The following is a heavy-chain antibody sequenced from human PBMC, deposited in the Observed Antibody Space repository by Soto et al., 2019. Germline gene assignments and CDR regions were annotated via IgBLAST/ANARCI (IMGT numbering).Heavy chain of an antibody. V-gene: IGHV3-48*03. CDR1: GFTFSSYE. CDR3: VGFYYYGMGV. CDR2: ISSSGSTI. J-gene: IGHJ6*02. D-gene: IGHD6-25*01. Sequence: EVQLVESGGGLVQPGGSLRLSCAASGFTFSSYEMNWVRQAPGKGLEWVSYISSSGSTIYYVDSVRGRFTISRDNARNSLYRQMNNLRAEDTAVYDCVGFYYYGMGVWGQGATDIVSS.